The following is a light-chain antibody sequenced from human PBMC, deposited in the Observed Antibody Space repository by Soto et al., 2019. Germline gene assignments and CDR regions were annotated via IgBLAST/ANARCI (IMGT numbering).Light chain of an antibody. V-gene: IGLV2-23*01. J-gene: IGLJ3*02. CDR3: CSYAGSSTPLV. Sequence: QSVLAQPASVSGSPGQSITISCTGASGYVGTYSLVSWYQQHPGKAPKVVIYEGHKRPSGVPDRFSGSKSGNTASLTISGLQAEDEADYYCCSYAGSSTPLVFGGGTKVTVL. CDR2: EGH. CDR1: SGYVGTYSL.